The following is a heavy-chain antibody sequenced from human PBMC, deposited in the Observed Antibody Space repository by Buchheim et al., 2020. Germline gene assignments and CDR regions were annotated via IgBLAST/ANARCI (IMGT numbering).Heavy chain of an antibody. V-gene: IGHV4-30-4*01. CDR2: IYYSGST. CDR3: ARAEPVPWYYDILTGYYTGPFDY. D-gene: IGHD3-9*01. J-gene: IGHJ4*02. Sequence: QVQLQESGPGLVKPSQTLSLTCTVSGGSISSGDYYWSWIRQPPGKGLEWIGYIYYSGSTYYHPSLKSRVTISVDTSKNQFSLKLSSVAAADTAVYYCARAEPVPWYYDILTGYYTGPFDYWGQGTL. CDR1: GGSISSGDYY.